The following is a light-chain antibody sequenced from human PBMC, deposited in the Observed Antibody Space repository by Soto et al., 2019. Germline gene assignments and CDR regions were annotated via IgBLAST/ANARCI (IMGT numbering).Light chain of an antibody. J-gene: IGKJ2*01. CDR2: GAS. CDR3: QQHDLWPRT. CDR1: QSVSNN. Sequence: EIVMTQSPATLSVSPGERATLSCRASQSVSNNLAWYQQKPGQAPRLLLYGASTRATGIPARFSGSGSGTDFTLTISSLQSEDFAVYYCQQHDLWPRTFGQGTKLDIK. V-gene: IGKV3-15*01.